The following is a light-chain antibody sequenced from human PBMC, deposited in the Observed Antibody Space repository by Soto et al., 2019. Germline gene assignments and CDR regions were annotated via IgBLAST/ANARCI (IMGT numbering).Light chain of an antibody. V-gene: IGKV3-15*01. Sequence: EIVLTQSPDTLSVSPGERVTLSCRASQSVSSNLAWYQQKPGQPPRLLIYSASTRATGIPARFSGSGSGTEFTLIICSLQSEDFAVYYCQQHSNWPPLTFGGGTKVEIK. CDR3: QQHSNWPPLT. J-gene: IGKJ4*01. CDR2: SAS. CDR1: QSVSSN.